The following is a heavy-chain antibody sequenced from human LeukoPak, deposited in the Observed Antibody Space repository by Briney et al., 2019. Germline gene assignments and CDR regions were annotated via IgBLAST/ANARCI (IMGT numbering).Heavy chain of an antibody. CDR1: GYSISSGHW. CDR3: ARSQAYDAFDI. Sequence: SETLSLTCAVSGYSISSGHWWGWIRQPPGKGLEWIGYIYYSGSTNYNPSLKSRVTISVDTSKNQFSLKLSSVTAADTAVYYCARSQAYDAFDIWGQGTMVTVSS. CDR2: IYYSGST. V-gene: IGHV4-28*01. J-gene: IGHJ3*02.